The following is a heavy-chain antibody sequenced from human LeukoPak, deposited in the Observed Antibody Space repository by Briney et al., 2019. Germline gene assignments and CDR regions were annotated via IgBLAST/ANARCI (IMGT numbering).Heavy chain of an antibody. J-gene: IGHJ4*02. CDR3: ERDLWDGYNLAY. Sequence: GASVKVSCKASGYTFTSYGISWVRQAPGQGLEWMGWISAYNGNTNYAQKLQGRVTMTTDTSTSTAYMELRCLRSDDTAVYYCERDLWDGYNLAYWGQGTLVTVSS. V-gene: IGHV1-18*01. D-gene: IGHD5-24*01. CDR2: ISAYNGNT. CDR1: GYTFTSYG.